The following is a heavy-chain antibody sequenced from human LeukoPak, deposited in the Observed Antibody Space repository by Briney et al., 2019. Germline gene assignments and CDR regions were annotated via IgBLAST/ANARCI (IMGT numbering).Heavy chain of an antibody. CDR1: GFTFSTHG. CDR3: ARVRGPTVTTWYFDL. V-gene: IGHV3-48*01. Sequence: AGGSLRLSCGASGFTFSTHGMIWVRQAPGKGLEWVSYISPRSATIYYADSVKGRFTISRDNARNSLFLQMHSVRAGDTAVYYCARVRGPTVTTWYFDLWGRGTLVTVSS. J-gene: IGHJ2*01. D-gene: IGHD4-17*01. CDR2: ISPRSATI.